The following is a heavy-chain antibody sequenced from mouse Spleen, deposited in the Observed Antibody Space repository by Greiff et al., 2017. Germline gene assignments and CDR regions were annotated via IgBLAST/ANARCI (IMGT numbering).Heavy chain of an antibody. CDR1: GFTFSDAW. V-gene: IGHV6-6*01. J-gene: IGHJ1*01. D-gene: IGHD2-3*01. CDR2: IRNKANNHAT. Sequence: DVKLVESGGGLVQPGGSMKLSCAASGFTFSDAWMDWVRQSPEKGLEWVAEIRNKANNHATYYAESVKGRFTISRDDSKSSVYLQMNSLRAEDTGIYYCTRRMVYDGYYDWYFDVWGAGTTVTVSS. CDR3: TRRMVYDGYYDWYFDV.